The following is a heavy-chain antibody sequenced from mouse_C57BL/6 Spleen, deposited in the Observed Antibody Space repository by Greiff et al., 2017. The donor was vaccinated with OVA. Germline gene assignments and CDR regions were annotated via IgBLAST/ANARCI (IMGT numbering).Heavy chain of an antibody. CDR2: INPGGGGT. V-gene: IGHV1-54*01. J-gene: IGHJ4*01. CDR3: ARGGIPLDY. Sequence: QVQLQQSGAELVRPGTSVKVSCKASGYAFTNYLIEWVKQRPGQGLEWIGVINPGGGGTNYNEKFKGKATLTADKSSSTAYMQLSSLTSEDSAVYFCARGGIPLDYWGQGTSVTVSS. CDR1: GYAFTNYL.